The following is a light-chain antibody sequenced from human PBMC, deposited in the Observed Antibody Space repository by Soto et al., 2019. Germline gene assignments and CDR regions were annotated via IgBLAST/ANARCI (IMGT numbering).Light chain of an antibody. CDR1: QSVKTF. CDR3: QQRSNWPPIT. Sequence: NVLTPSPATLSLSTGERATLSCRASQSVKTFLVWYQQRPGQAPRLLIYDASHRAAGIPARFSGSGFGTDFTLTISSLEPEDAAVYYCQQRSNWPPITFGQGTRLEI. CDR2: DAS. J-gene: IGKJ5*01. V-gene: IGKV3-11*01.